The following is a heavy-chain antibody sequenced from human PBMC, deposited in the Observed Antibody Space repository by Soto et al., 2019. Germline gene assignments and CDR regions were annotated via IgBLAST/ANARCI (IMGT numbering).Heavy chain of an antibody. J-gene: IGHJ4*02. CDR2: IYSSGTA. CDR1: GGSITSSSYY. D-gene: IGHD5-18*01. V-gene: IGHV4-30-4*01. Sequence: SETPATSGTFPGGSITSSSYYGSGIRQSPGEGLEWIGHIYSSGTAYYNPSLMSRVSMSIDTSKNQFSLNLNSVTVADTAVYFCARELRGYSYGPGEVYWGRGTLVTVSS. CDR3: ARELRGYSYGPGEVY.